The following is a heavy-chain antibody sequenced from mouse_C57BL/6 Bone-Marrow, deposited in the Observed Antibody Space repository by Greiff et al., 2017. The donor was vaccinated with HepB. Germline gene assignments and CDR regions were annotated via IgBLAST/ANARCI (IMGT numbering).Heavy chain of an antibody. CDR3: AREDYYGSIAY. J-gene: IGHJ3*01. Sequence: VQLKESGPELVKPGASVKISCKASGYSFTGYYMNWVKQSPEKSLELIGEINPSTGGTTYNQKFKAKATLTVDKSSSTAYMQLKSLTSEDSAVYYCAREDYYGSIAYWGQGTLVTVSA. CDR2: INPSTGGT. CDR1: GYSFTGYY. D-gene: IGHD1-1*01. V-gene: IGHV1-42*01.